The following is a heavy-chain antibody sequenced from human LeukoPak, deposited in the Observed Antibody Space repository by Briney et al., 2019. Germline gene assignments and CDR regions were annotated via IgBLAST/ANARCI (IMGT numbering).Heavy chain of an antibody. J-gene: IGHJ4*02. D-gene: IGHD5-12*01. V-gene: IGHV1-3*01. Sequence: KISCKGSGYSFTSYWIGWVRQAPGQRLEWMGWINAGNGNTKYSQKFQGRVTITRDTSASTAYMELSSLRSEDTAVYYCATARGYSGYDYWGQGTLVTVSS. CDR2: INAGNGNT. CDR1: GYSFTSYW. CDR3: ATARGYSGYDY.